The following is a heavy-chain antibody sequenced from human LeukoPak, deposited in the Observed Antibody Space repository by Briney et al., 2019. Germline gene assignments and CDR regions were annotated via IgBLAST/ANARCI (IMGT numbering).Heavy chain of an antibody. CDR1: GGSISSSSFY. CDR2: IDYRGSA. J-gene: IGHJ3*02. Sequence: SETLSLTCTVSGGSISSSSFYWGWIRQPPGTGPEWIGSIDYRGSAYYNPSLKSRVTISGDTSKNQFSLKLSPVTAADTAVYYCARRRTMGWHAFDIWGQGTLVTVPS. CDR3: ARRRTMGWHAFDI. D-gene: IGHD2-15*01. V-gene: IGHV4-39*01.